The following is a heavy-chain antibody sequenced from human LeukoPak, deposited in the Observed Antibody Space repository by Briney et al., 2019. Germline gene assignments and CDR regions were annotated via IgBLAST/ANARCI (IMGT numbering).Heavy chain of an antibody. Sequence: GGSLRLSCAASGFNFSSYSMNWVRPAPGKGLGWVSSISSSSSYINYADSVKVRFTISRDNAKNSLYLRTHSPPAEDTAVYDCASGDQLRDDYWGQGTLVTVSS. J-gene: IGHJ4*02. CDR1: GFNFSSYS. V-gene: IGHV3-21*01. CDR2: ISSSSSYI. CDR3: ASGDQLRDDY. D-gene: IGHD2-2*01.